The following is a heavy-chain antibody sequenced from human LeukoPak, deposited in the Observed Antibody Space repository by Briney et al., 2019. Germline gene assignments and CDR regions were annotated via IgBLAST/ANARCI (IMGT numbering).Heavy chain of an antibody. D-gene: IGHD3-9*01. Sequence: GGSLRLSCAASGFSFSSYSMKWVRQAPGKGLEWVSSISSSSSYIYYADSVKGRFTISRDNAKNSLYLQMNSLRAEDTAVYYCARLPQRYYDILTGPIFDYWGQGTLVTVSS. J-gene: IGHJ4*02. CDR1: GFSFSSYS. CDR3: ARLPQRYYDILTGPIFDY. V-gene: IGHV3-21*01. CDR2: ISSSSSYI.